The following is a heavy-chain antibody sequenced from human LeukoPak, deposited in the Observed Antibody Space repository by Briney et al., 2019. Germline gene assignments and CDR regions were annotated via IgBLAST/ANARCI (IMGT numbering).Heavy chain of an antibody. Sequence: SGASLRLSCAASGFTFSSYSMNWARQAPGKGLEWVSSISSSSSYIYYADSVKGRFTISRDNAKNSLYLQMNSLRAEDTAVYYCARQSITMTHYYFDYWGQGTLVTVSS. CDR2: ISSSSSYI. CDR3: ARQSITMTHYYFDY. CDR1: GFTFSSYS. J-gene: IGHJ4*02. V-gene: IGHV3-21*01. D-gene: IGHD3-22*01.